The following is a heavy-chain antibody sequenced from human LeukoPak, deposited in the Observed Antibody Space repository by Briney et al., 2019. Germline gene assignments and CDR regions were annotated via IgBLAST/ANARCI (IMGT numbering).Heavy chain of an antibody. CDR3: AEIAARSYYFDY. V-gene: IGHV4-39*01. CDR2: IYYSGST. D-gene: IGHD6-6*01. J-gene: IGHJ4*02. Sequence: PSETLSLTCTASGGSISSSSYYWGWIRQPPGKGLEWIGSIYYSGSTYYNPSLKSRVTISVDTSKNQFSLKLSSVTAADTAVYYCAEIAARSYYFDYWGQGTLVTVSS. CDR1: GGSISSSSYY.